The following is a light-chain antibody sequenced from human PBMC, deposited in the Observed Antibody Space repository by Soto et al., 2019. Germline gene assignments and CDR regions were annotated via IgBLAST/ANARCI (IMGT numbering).Light chain of an antibody. J-gene: IGKJ1*01. CDR1: HVISNS. V-gene: IGKV1-27*01. CDR3: QKYNSVPWT. CDR2: AAS. Sequence: DIQMTQSPSSLSASVGDRVTITCRATHVISNSLAWYQQRPGKPPRLLIYAASTLQSGVPSRFSGSGSGTYFTLTISSLQPEDVATYFCQKYNSVPWTFGQGTKVEIK.